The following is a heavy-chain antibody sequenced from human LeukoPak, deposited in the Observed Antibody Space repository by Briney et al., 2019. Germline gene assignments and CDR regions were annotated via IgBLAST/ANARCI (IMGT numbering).Heavy chain of an antibody. CDR1: GFTFSSYD. J-gene: IGHJ3*02. Sequence: PGGSLRLSCAASGFTFSSYDMHWVRQATGKGLEWVSAIGTAGGTYYSGSVKGRFTISRENAKNSLYLQMNSLRAGDTAVYYGARGSREAAGTDALDIWGQGTMVTVSS. V-gene: IGHV3-13*01. D-gene: IGHD6-13*01. CDR2: IGTAGGT. CDR3: ARGSREAAGTDALDI.